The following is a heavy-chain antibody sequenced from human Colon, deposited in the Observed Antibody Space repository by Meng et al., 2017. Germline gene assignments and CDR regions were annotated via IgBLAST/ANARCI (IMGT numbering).Heavy chain of an antibody. V-gene: IGHV4-61*02. D-gene: IGHD3-22*01. J-gene: IGHJ5*02. CDR2: IYTSGST. CDR3: ARVAVGYYDSSGYYYNWFDP. CDR1: GGSISSGSYY. Sequence: SETLSPTCTVSGGSISSGSYYCSWTRQPAGKGLEWIGRIYTSGSTNYNPSLKSRVPISVDTSKNQFSLKLSSVTAADTAVYYCARVAVGYYDSSGYYYNWFDPWGQGTLVTVSS.